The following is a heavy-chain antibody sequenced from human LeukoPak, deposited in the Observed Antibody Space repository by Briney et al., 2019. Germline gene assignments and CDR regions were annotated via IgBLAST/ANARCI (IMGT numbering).Heavy chain of an antibody. CDR3: AWDGCWQWLHGDYGMDV. CDR1: GFTFSNYW. J-gene: IGHJ6*02. CDR2: IKQDGSEK. V-gene: IGHV3-7*04. Sequence: GGSLRLSCAASGFTFSNYWMSWVRQASGKGLEWVANIKQDGSEKYYVDSVKGRFTISRDNAKNSLYLQMNSLRAEDTAVYYCAWDGCWQWLHGDYGMDVWGQGTTVTVSS. D-gene: IGHD6-19*01.